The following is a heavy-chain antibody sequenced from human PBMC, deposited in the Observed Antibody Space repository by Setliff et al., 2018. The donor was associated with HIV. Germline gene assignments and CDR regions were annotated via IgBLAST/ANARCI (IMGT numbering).Heavy chain of an antibody. J-gene: IGHJ5*02. Sequence: SVKVSCKASGGTLSTSAIGWLRQAPGQGLEWMGGFIPMFGITQYAPKFQGSVTITADESTSTVYMELNSLRSEDTAEYYCAGGLVSQKVPFDPWGQGTLVTVSS. D-gene: IGHD1-1*01. CDR1: GGTLSTSA. V-gene: IGHV1-69*13. CDR2: FIPMFGIT. CDR3: AGGLVSQKVPFDP.